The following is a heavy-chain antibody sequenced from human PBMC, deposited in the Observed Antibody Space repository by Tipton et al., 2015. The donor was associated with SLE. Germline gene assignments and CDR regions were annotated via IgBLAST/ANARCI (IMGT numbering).Heavy chain of an antibody. V-gene: IGHV4-34*01. D-gene: IGHD6-19*01. Sequence: TLSLTCTVYGGSLSGYWWSWIRQSPGKGLEWIGEIYPTGRTDYNPSLMSRVTISVDTSQNQFSLRLTSVTAADTAVYYCATHPRSYSSGWSYYFDYWGQGALVTVSS. J-gene: IGHJ4*01. CDR1: GGSLSGYW. CDR2: IYPTGRT. CDR3: ATHPRSYSSGWSYYFDY.